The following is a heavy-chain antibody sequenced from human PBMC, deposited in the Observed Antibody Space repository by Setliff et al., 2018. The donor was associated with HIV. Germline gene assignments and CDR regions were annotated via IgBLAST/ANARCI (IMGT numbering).Heavy chain of an antibody. V-gene: IGHV4-34*01. J-gene: IGHJ2*01. D-gene: IGHD6-13*01. CDR1: GGSFSGYY. CDR3: ARGLGQQLGRFWYFDL. CDR2: INHSGST. Sequence: SETLSLTCAVYGGSFSGYYWSWIRQPPGKGLEWIGEINHSGSTNYNPSLKSRVTISVDTSKDQFPLKLSSVTAADTAVYYCARGLGQQLGRFWYFDLWGRGTLVTVSS.